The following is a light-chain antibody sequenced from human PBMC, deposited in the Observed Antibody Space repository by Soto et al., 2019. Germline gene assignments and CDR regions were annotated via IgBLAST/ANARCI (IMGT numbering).Light chain of an antibody. Sequence: DIQMTQSPSSLSASVGDRVTITCRASQGISNFLAWYLQKPGKVPKLLISAASTLQSGVPSRFSGSGSGTYFTLTITSLQPEDVATYYCQKYSSVITFGQGTRLEMK. CDR2: AAS. CDR1: QGISNF. J-gene: IGKJ5*01. CDR3: QKYSSVIT. V-gene: IGKV1-27*01.